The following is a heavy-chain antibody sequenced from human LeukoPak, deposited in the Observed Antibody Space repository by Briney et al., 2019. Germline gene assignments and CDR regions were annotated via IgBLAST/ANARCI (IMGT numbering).Heavy chain of an antibody. J-gene: IGHJ4*02. CDR2: INSEGSTI. CDR1: GITFSSYW. V-gene: IGHV3-74*01. CDR3: ARISSDSISEYAN. D-gene: IGHD3-22*01. Sequence: PGGSLRLSCAGSGITFSSYWMHWVRQAPGKGLVWVSRINSEGSTISYADSVKGRFTISRDNAKNTLFLQMNSLRAEDTAVYYCARISSDSISEYANCGQGTLVTVSS.